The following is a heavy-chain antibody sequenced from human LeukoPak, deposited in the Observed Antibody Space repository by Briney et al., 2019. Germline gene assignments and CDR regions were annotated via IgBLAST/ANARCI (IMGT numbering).Heavy chain of an antibody. CDR1: GYTFTGYY. CDR3: ARGVRQQLVSY. CDR2: ISAYNGNT. D-gene: IGHD6-13*01. J-gene: IGHJ4*02. V-gene: IGHV1-18*04. Sequence: ASVKVSFKASGYTFTGYYMHWVRQAPGQGLEWMGWISAYNGNTNYAQKLQGRVTMTTDTSTSTAYMELRSLRSDDTAVYYCARGVRQQLVSYWGQGTLVTVSS.